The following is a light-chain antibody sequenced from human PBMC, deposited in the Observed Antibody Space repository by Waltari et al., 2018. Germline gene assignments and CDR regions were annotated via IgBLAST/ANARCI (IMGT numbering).Light chain of an antibody. J-gene: IGKJ3*01. Sequence: DVQLTQSPSFLSTSVGDRVTITCRASQGISNYLACYQQKPGKAPKLLIYAASTLQSGVPSRFSGSGSGTEFTLTISSLQPEDFATYYCQHLNNYPFTFGPGTKVDIK. V-gene: IGKV1-9*01. CDR1: QGISNY. CDR2: AAS. CDR3: QHLNNYPFT.